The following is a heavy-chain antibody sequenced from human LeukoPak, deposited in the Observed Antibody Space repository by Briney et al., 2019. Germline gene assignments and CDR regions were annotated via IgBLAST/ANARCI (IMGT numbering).Heavy chain of an antibody. V-gene: IGHV1-69*13. D-gene: IGHD2-15*01. Sequence: SVKVSCKASGGTFSSYAISWVRQAPGQGLEWMGGIIIIFGTANYAQKFQGRVTITADESTSTAYMELSSLRSEDTAVYYCARAGAYGCSGGSCSHFDYWGQGTLVTVSS. CDR1: GGTFSSYA. J-gene: IGHJ4*02. CDR2: IIIIFGTA. CDR3: ARAGAYGCSGGSCSHFDY.